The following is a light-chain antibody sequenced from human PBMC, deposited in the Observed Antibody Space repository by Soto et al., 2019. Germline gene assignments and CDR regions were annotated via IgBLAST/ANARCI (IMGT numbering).Light chain of an antibody. CDR3: QQYNNWPIT. CDR1: QSVTSN. V-gene: IGKV3-15*01. J-gene: IGKJ5*01. CDR2: GAS. Sequence: EIVMTQSPATLSVSPGERATLSCRASQSVTSNFAWYQQKPGQAPRLLLYGASTRATDVPARFAGSGSGTEFTLTISSLQSEDFAVYYCQQYNNWPITFGQGTRLEIK.